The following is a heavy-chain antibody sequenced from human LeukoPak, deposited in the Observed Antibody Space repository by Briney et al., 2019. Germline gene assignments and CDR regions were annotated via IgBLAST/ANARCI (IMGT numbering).Heavy chain of an antibody. CDR1: RFTFSSYT. V-gene: IGHV3-21*01. D-gene: IGHD3-10*01. CDR3: GRELDGSVDY. Sequence: GGSLRLSRSASRFTFSSYTMNWVRQAPGKGLEWVSSIDPSSTYIYYADSVKGRFTISRDNAQNSLYLQMSSLRADDTAVYYCGRELDGSVDYWGQGTLVTVSS. J-gene: IGHJ4*02. CDR2: IDPSSTYI.